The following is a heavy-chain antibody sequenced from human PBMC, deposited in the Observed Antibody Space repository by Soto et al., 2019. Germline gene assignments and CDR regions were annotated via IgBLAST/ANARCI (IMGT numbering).Heavy chain of an antibody. J-gene: IGHJ5*02. CDR1: GGTFSSYT. V-gene: IGHV1-69*04. D-gene: IGHD2-2*01. CDR2: IIPILGIA. CDR3: ARDSKEGWFDP. Sequence: GASVKVSCKASGGTFSSYTISWVRQAPGQGLEWMGRIIPILGIANYAQKFQGRVTITADKSTSTAYMELSSLRSEDTAVYYCARDSKEGWFDPWGQGTLVTVSS.